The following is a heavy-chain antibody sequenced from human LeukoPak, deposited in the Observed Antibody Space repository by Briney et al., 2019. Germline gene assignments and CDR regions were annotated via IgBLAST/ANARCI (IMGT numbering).Heavy chain of an antibody. D-gene: IGHD2-15*01. Sequence: NPSQTLSLTCTVSGGSISSYYWSWIRQPPGKGLEWIGYIYYSGSTNYNPSLKSRVTISVDTSKNQFSLKLSSVTAADTAVYYCARSPVVVVAAPVTANVYYGMDVWGQGTTVTVSS. J-gene: IGHJ6*02. CDR2: IYYSGST. V-gene: IGHV4-59*08. CDR1: GGSISSYY. CDR3: ARSPVVVVAAPVTANVYYGMDV.